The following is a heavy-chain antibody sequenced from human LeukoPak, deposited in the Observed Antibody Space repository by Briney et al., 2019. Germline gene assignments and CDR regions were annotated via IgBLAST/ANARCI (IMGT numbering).Heavy chain of an antibody. CDR3: ASPVGATTGFDY. CDR1: GYSISSGYY. D-gene: IGHD1-26*01. V-gene: IGHV4-38-2*01. Sequence: SETLSLTCAVSGYSISSGYYWGWSRQPPGKGLEGIGSIYDSGSTYYNPSLKSRVTISVDTSKNQFSLKLSSVTAADTAVYYCASPVGATTGFDYWGQGTLVTVSS. J-gene: IGHJ4*02. CDR2: IYDSGST.